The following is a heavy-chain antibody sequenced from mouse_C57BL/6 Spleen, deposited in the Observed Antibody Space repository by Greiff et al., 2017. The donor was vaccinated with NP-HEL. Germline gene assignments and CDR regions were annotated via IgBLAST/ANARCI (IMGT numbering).Heavy chain of an antibody. CDR2: IYPGDGDT. Sequence: QVQLQQSGPELVKPGASVKISCKASGYAFSSSWMNWVKQRPGKGLEWIGRIYPGDGDTNYNGKFKGKATLTADKSSSTAYMQLSSLTSEDSAVYFCARWDYYGSSYEAYWGQGTLVTVSA. J-gene: IGHJ3*01. CDR1: GYAFSSSW. D-gene: IGHD1-1*01. CDR3: ARWDYYGSSYEAY. V-gene: IGHV1-82*01.